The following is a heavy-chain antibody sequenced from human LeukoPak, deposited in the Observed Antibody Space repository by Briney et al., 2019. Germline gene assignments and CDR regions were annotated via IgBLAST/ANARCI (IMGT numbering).Heavy chain of an antibody. V-gene: IGHV4-61*02. J-gene: IGHJ4*02. CDR3: ARYSGTGYGMYYFDY. CDR2: MDFSGST. D-gene: IGHD1-1*01. CDR1: GVSITSSTYF. Sequence: SETLSLTCSVSGVSITSSTYFWSWIRQPAGKALEWIRRMDFSGSTNYNPSLRSRVTLSLDTSKNQFSLKLSSVTAADTAVYYCARYSGTGYGMYYFDYWGQGTLVTVSS.